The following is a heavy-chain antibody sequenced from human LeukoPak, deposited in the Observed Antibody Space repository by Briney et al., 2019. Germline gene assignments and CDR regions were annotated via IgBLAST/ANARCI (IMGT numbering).Heavy chain of an antibody. Sequence: GGSLRLSCATSGFTFSSYAMSWVRQAPGKGLEWVSVIYSGGSTYYADSVKGRFTISRDNSKNTLYLQMNSLRAEDTAVYYCARDLGSGWYYFDYWGQGTLVTVSS. D-gene: IGHD6-19*01. J-gene: IGHJ4*02. CDR3: ARDLGSGWYYFDY. CDR2: IYSGGST. V-gene: IGHV3-66*01. CDR1: GFTFSSYA.